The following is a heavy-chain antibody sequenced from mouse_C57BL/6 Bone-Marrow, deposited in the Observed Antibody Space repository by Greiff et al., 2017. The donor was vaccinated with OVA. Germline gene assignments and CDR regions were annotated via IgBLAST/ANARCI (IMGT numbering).Heavy chain of an antibody. J-gene: IGHJ3*01. V-gene: IGHV7-3*01. CDR3: ARYGGTMITPFAY. Sequence: EVKLMESGGGLVQPGGSLSLSCAASGFTFTDYYMSWVRQPPGKALEWLGFIRNKANGYTTEYIASVKGRFTISRDNSQSILYLQMNALRAEDSATYYCARYGGTMITPFAYWGQGTLVTVSA. CDR1: GFTFTDYY. D-gene: IGHD2-4*01. CDR2: IRNKANGYTT.